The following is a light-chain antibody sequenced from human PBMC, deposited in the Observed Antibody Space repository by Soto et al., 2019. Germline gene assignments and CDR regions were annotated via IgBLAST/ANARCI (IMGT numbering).Light chain of an antibody. Sequence: QSVLTQPPSASGSPGQSVTISCTGTSSDVGGYNYVSWYQQHPGKAPKLMIYEFSRRPSGVPDRFSGSRSANTAFLTVSGLQAEDEADYYCCSYAGNDNFYVFGTGTKV. CDR2: EFS. J-gene: IGLJ1*01. V-gene: IGLV2-8*01. CDR1: SSDVGGYNY. CDR3: CSYAGNDNFYV.